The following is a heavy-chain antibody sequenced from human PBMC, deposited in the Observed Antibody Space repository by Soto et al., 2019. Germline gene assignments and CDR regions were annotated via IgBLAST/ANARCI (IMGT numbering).Heavy chain of an antibody. V-gene: IGHV4-59*02. D-gene: IGHD4-17*01. J-gene: IGHJ4*02. Sequence: SETLSLTCTVSGASVSDYYWGWIRQPPGKGLEWIGYLYSSGSATYNPSLNSRVTISVDSSKNQLSLILSSLTAADTAVYYCALACNGVSVYLTTSQYHGFVYWGQGTQVTVSS. CDR1: GASVSDYY. CDR3: ALACNGVSVYLTTSQYHGFVY. CDR2: LYSSGSA.